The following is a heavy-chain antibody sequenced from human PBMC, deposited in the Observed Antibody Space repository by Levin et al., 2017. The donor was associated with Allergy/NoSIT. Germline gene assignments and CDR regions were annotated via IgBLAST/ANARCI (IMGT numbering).Heavy chain of an antibody. Sequence: SETLSLTCTVSGGSISSGGYYWSWIRQHPGKGLEWIGYIYYSGSTYYNPSLKSRVTISVDTSKNQFSLKLSSVTAADTAVYYCARGVVVVKNGAFDIWGQGTMVTVSS. V-gene: IGHV4-31*03. D-gene: IGHD3-22*01. J-gene: IGHJ3*02. CDR3: ARGVVVVKNGAFDI. CDR1: GGSISSGGYY. CDR2: IYYSGST.